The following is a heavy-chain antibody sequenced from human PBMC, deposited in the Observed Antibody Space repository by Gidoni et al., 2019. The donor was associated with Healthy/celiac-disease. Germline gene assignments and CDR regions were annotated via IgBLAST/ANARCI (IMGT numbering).Heavy chain of an antibody. V-gene: IGHV4-39*07. CDR1: GGSISSSSYY. D-gene: IGHD3-22*01. CDR2: IYYSGST. CDR3: ASYDSSGYLVGAFDI. J-gene: IGHJ3*02. Sequence: QLQLQESGPGLVKPSETLSLTCTVSGGSISSSSYYWGWIRQPPGKGLEWIGSIYYSGSTYYNPSLKSRVTISVDTSKNQFSLKLSSVTAADTAVYYCASYDSSGYLVGAFDIWGQGTMVTVSS.